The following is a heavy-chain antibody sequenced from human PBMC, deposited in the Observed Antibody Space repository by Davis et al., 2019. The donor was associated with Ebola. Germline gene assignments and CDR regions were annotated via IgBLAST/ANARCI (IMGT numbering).Heavy chain of an antibody. CDR2: ISYDGSNK. Sequence: GESLKISCAASGFTFSSYAMNWVRQAPGKGLEWVAVISYDGSNKYYADSLKGRFTISRDNSKNTLYLQMNSLRAEDTAVYYCAKPGEMATIMPNWFDPWGQGTLVTVSS. CDR1: GFTFSSYA. V-gene: IGHV3-30*18. D-gene: IGHD5-24*01. CDR3: AKPGEMATIMPNWFDP. J-gene: IGHJ5*02.